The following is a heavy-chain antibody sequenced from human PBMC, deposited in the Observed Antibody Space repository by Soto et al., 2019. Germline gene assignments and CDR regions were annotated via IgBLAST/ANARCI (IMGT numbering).Heavy chain of an antibody. V-gene: IGHV4-39*01. CDR1: GGSISSSSYY. CDR3: ARLAGFGELISVGYYGMDV. J-gene: IGHJ6*02. CDR2: IYYSGST. D-gene: IGHD3-10*01. Sequence: SETRALNCTVSGGSISSSSYYWGWIRQPPGKGLEWIGSIYYSGSTYYNPSLKSRVTISVDTSKNQFSLKLSSVTAADTAVYYCARLAGFGELISVGYYGMDVWGQGTMVTVSS.